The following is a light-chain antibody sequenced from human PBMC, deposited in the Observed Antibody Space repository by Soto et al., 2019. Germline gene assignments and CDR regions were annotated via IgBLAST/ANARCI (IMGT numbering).Light chain of an antibody. CDR1: QSVGST. Sequence: EILMTQSPATLSVSPGERVILSCRASQSVGSTLVLYQQKPGQAPRRLIRGATTRATGVPARGSGSGSGTEFAPIISSLQSEDFAVYSWQQNSTEFTFGGGTTLEIK. CDR2: GAT. V-gene: IGKV3-15*01. J-gene: IGKJ4*02. CDR3: QQNSTEFT.